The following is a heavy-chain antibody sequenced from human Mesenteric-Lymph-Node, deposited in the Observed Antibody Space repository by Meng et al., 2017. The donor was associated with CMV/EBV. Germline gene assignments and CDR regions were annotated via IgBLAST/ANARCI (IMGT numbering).Heavy chain of an antibody. J-gene: IGHJ5*02. CDR2: IGYSGST. CDR1: GGSISSYY. CDR3: ARDSTTVELYNWFDP. D-gene: IGHD4-23*01. Sequence: SETLSLTCTVSGGSISSYYWSWIRQPPGKALEWIGNIGYSGSTYYNPSLKSRVTISVDTSKNQFSLKLSSVTAADTAIYYCARDSTTVELYNWFDPWGQGTLVTVSS. V-gene: IGHV4-59*12.